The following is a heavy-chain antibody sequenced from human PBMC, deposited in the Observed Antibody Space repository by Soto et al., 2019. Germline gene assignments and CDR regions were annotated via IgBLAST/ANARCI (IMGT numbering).Heavy chain of an antibody. V-gene: IGHV3-30*03. J-gene: IGHJ4*02. D-gene: IGHD4-17*01. CDR2: ISYDGSNK. CDR1: GFTFSSYG. CDR3: ASPSLYGGNSGGFVDY. Sequence: QVQLVESGGGVVQPGRSLRLSCAASGFTFSSYGMHWVRQAPGKGLEWVAVISYDGSNKYYADSVKGRFTISRDNSKNXLYRQMNSLRAEDTAVYYCASPSLYGGNSGGFVDYWGQGTLVTVSS.